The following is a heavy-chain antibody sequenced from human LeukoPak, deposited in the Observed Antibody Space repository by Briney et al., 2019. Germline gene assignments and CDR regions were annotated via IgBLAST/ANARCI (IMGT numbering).Heavy chain of an antibody. CDR2: IYSGGGT. Sequence: GGSLRLSCAVSGVTVSSNHMCWVRQAPGKGLEWVSAIYSGGGTYYADSVKGRFTPSRDNSKNTLYLQMNSLRAEDTAVYYCMRDASWGQGTLVTVSS. V-gene: IGHV3-66*01. CDR3: MRDAS. J-gene: IGHJ4*02. CDR1: GVTVSSNH.